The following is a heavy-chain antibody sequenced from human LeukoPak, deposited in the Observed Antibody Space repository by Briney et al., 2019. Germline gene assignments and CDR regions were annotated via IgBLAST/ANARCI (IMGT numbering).Heavy chain of an antibody. CDR1: GFTFSSYW. V-gene: IGHV3-74*01. CDR3: ARVYGPGMDEYFHL. J-gene: IGHJ1*01. CDR2: INDDGTST. D-gene: IGHD3-10*01. Sequence: PGGSLRLSCTASGFTFSSYWMHWVRQAPGKGLVWVSRINDDGTSTRYADSVKGRFTISRDNAKDTLYLQMNSLRAEDTAVYYCARVYGPGMDEYFHLWGQGTLVTVSS.